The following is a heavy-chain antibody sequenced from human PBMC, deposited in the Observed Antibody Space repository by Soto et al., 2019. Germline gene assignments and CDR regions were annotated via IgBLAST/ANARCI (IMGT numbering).Heavy chain of an antibody. Sequence: QVQLVESGGGVVQPGRSLRLSCAASGFTFSSYGMHWVRQAPGKGLEWVAVISYDGSNKYYADSVKGRFTISRDNSKNTLYLQMNSLRAEDTAVYYCAKDRLQTGIDYWGQGTLVTVSS. V-gene: IGHV3-30*18. CDR3: AKDRLQTGIDY. CDR1: GFTFSSYG. CDR2: ISYDGSNK. J-gene: IGHJ4*02.